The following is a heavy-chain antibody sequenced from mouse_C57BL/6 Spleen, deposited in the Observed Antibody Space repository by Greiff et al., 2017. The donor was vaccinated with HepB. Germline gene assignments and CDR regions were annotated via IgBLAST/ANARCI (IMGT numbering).Heavy chain of an antibody. CDR2: MYPSDSET. CDR1: GYTFTSYW. J-gene: IGHJ3*01. V-gene: IGHV1-52*01. CDR3: ARSYYYGPFAY. Sequence: QGQLQQPGAELVRPGSSVRLSCKASGYTFTSYWMHWVKQRPIQGLEWIGNMYPSDSETHYNQKFKDKATLTVDKSSSTAYMQLSSLTSEDSAVYYCARSYYYGPFAYWGQGTLVTVSA. D-gene: IGHD1-1*01.